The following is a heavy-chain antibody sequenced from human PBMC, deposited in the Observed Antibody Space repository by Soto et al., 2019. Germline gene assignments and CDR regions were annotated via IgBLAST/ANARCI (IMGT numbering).Heavy chain of an antibody. V-gene: IGHV1-18*01. CDR3: ARDRSGYDFFDY. CDR2: ISAYNGNT. J-gene: IGHJ4*02. CDR1: GYTFTSYG. Sequence: APVKVSCKASGYTFTSYGISWVRQAPGQGLEWMGWISAYNGNTNYAQKLQGRVTMTTDTSTSTAYMELRSLRSDDTAVYYCARDRSGYDFFDYWGQGTLVTVSS. D-gene: IGHD5-12*01.